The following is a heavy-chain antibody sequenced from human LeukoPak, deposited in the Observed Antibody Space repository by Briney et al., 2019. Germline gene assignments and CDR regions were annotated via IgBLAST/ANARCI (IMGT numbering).Heavy chain of an antibody. CDR2: ISSSSSYI. CDR3: ATYYDFWSSFDY. V-gene: IGHV3-21*01. J-gene: IGHJ4*02. D-gene: IGHD3-3*01. CDR1: GFTFSSYT. Sequence: GGSLRLSCAASGFTFSSYTMNWVRQAPGKGLEWVSSISSSSSYIYYADSVKGRFTISRDNAKNSLYLQMNSLRAEDTAVYYCATYYDFWSSFDYWGQGTLVTVSS.